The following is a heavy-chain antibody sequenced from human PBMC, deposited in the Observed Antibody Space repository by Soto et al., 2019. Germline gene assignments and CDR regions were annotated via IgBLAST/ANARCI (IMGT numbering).Heavy chain of an antibody. CDR1: GGTFNNYA. CDR2: ISPMFGKA. J-gene: IGHJ4*02. V-gene: IGHV1-69*01. Sequence: QVQLVQSGAEVKRPGSSVKVSCKASGGTFNNYAINWVRQAPGQGLEWMGDISPMFGKANYAQKFQGRVKITADDSTGTAYLELSSLRFEDTALYYCAREVEVHTPVFGFWGQGSLVTVSS. CDR3: AREVEVHTPVFGF. D-gene: IGHD2-2*01.